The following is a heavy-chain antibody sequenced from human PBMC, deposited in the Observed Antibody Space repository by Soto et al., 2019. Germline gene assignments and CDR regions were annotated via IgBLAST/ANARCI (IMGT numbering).Heavy chain of an antibody. V-gene: IGHV3-9*01. CDR1: GFTFDDYA. CDR2: ISWNSGSI. Sequence: EVQLVASGGGLVQPGRSLRLSCAASGFTFDDYAMHWVRQAPGKGLEWVSGISWNSGSIGYADSVKGRFTISRDNAKNSLYLQMNSLRAEDTALYYCARSTTNHSGYMDVWGKGTTVTVSS. CDR3: ARSTTNHSGYMDV. D-gene: IGHD4-17*01. J-gene: IGHJ6*03.